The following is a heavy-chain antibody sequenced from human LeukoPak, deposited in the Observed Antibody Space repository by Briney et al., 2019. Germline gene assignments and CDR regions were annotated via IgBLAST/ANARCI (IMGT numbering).Heavy chain of an antibody. J-gene: IGHJ4*02. V-gene: IGHV3-48*04. CDR1: GFTFSSYS. Sequence: RGSLRLSCAASGFTFSSYSMNWVRQAPGKGLEWVSYISSSSTIYYADSVKGRFTISRDNAKNSLYLQMNSLRAEDTAVYYCARRAYDSSGYYPLPLDYWGQGTLVTVSS. CDR3: ARRAYDSSGYYPLPLDY. CDR2: ISSSSTI. D-gene: IGHD3-22*01.